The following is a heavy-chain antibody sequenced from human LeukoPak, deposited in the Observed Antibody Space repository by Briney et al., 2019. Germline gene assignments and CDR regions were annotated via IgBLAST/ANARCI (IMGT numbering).Heavy chain of an antibody. Sequence: ASVKVSCKASGYTFTGYYMHWVRQAPGQGLEWMGWISPNSGGTNYAQKFQGRVTMTRDTSISTAYMELSRLRSDDTAVYYCARALSGYDYNWFDPWGQGTLVTVSS. J-gene: IGHJ5*02. CDR1: GYTFTGYY. CDR2: ISPNSGGT. D-gene: IGHD5-12*01. V-gene: IGHV1-2*02. CDR3: ARALSGYDYNWFDP.